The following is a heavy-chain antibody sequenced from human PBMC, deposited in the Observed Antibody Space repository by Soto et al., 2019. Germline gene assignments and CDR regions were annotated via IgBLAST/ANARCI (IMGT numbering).Heavy chain of an antibody. CDR3: ARDRSGWNYYFDY. Sequence: SETLSLTCTVSGVSTSSSTYYWGWIRQSPGKGLEWIASIYNSGSNYYNPSLTGRVTISVDTSKNQFSLQLSSVTATDTAVYHCARDRSGWNYYFDYWGQGALVTVSS. J-gene: IGHJ4*02. D-gene: IGHD6-19*01. CDR1: GVSTSSSTYY. V-gene: IGHV4-39*01. CDR2: IYNSGSN.